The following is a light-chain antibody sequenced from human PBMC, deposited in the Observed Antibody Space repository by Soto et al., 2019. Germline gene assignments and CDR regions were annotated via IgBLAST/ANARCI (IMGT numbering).Light chain of an antibody. CDR3: CSYAGSRVYV. Sequence: QSALTQPASVSASPGQSITISCAGSSSDVGSDDLVSWYQQHPGKAPKLLIYEGSKRPSGVSNRFSGSKSGNTASLTVSGLQAEDEADYFCCSYAGSRVYVFGTGTKLTVL. V-gene: IGLV2-23*01. CDR2: EGS. J-gene: IGLJ1*01. CDR1: SSDVGSDDL.